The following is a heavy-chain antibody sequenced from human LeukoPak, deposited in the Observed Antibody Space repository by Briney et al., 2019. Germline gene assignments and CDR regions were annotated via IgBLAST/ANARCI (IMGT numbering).Heavy chain of an antibody. J-gene: IGHJ4*02. CDR1: GYTFTSYG. CDR2: ISAYNGST. V-gene: IGHV1-18*01. Sequence: ASVTVSCKASGYTFTSYGISWVRQAPGQGLEWMGWISAYNGSTNYAQKLQGRVTMTTDTSTSTAYMELRSLRSDDTAVYYCARGKWQEIDFDYWGQGTLVTVSS. CDR3: ARGKWQEIDFDY. D-gene: IGHD5-12*01.